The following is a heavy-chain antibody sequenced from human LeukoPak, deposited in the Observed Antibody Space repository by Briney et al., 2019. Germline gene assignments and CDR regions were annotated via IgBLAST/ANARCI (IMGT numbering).Heavy chain of an antibody. V-gene: IGHV4-38-2*02. D-gene: IGHD6-19*01. Sequence: SETLSLTCTVSGYSISSGYYWGWIRQPPGKGLEWIGSIYHSGSTYYNPSLKSRVTISVDTSKNQFSLKLTSVTAADTAVYYCARHITVSYDAFDLWGRGTMVTVSS. J-gene: IGHJ3*01. CDR3: ARHITVSYDAFDL. CDR1: GYSISSGYY. CDR2: IYHSGST.